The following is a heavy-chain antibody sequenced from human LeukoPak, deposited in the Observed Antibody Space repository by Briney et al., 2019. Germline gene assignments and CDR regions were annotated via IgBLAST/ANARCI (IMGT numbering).Heavy chain of an antibody. V-gene: IGHV4-34*01. Sequence: PSETLSLTCAVYGGSFSGYYWSWIRQPPGKGLEWIGEINHSGSTNYNPSLKSRVTISVDTSKHQFSLKLSSVTAADTAVYYCARSGGDYVGDYWGQGTLVTVSS. J-gene: IGHJ4*02. CDR2: INHSGST. CDR1: GGSFSGYY. D-gene: IGHD4-17*01. CDR3: ARSGGDYVGDY.